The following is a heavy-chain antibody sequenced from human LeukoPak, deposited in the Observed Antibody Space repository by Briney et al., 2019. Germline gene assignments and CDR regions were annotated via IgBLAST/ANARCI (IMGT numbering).Heavy chain of an antibody. CDR1: GGSISYYY. V-gene: IGHV4-59*01. CDR2: IHYSGST. D-gene: IGHD6-6*01. CDR3: ARDRYSSSGELES. Sequence: SGTLSLTCTVSGGSISYYYWSWIRQPPGKELEWIGYIHYSGSTNYNPSLKSRVTMSVDTSKNQFSLKLTSVTAADTAVYYCARDRYSSSGELESWGQGTLVTVSS. J-gene: IGHJ5*02.